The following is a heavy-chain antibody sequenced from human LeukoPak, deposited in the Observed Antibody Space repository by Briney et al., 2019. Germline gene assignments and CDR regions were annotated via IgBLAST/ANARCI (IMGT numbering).Heavy chain of an antibody. CDR1: GFAFSSYW. V-gene: IGHV3-74*01. D-gene: IGHD5-12*01. Sequence: GGSLRLSCAASGFAFSSYWMHWVRQAPGKGLVWVSRVNSDGTGTTYADSVEGRFTISRDNAKNTVYLQMNSLRAEDTAIYYCIRTLIVATSPYMDVWGKGTTVTVSS. J-gene: IGHJ6*03. CDR3: IRTLIVATSPYMDV. CDR2: VNSDGTGT.